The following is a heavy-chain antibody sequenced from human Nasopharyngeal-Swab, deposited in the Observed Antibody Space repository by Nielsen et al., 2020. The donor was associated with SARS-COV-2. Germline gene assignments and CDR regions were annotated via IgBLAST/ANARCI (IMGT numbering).Heavy chain of an antibody. Sequence: GGSLRLSCAASGFTFDDYAMHWVRQAPGKGLEWVSGISWNSGSIGYADSVKGRFTIFRDNAKNSLYLQMNSLRAEDTALYHCARDTGYCSSTSCYDWFDPWGQGTLVTVSS. D-gene: IGHD2-2*01. CDR3: ARDTGYCSSTSCYDWFDP. CDR1: GFTFDDYA. J-gene: IGHJ5*02. CDR2: ISWNSGSI. V-gene: IGHV3-9*01.